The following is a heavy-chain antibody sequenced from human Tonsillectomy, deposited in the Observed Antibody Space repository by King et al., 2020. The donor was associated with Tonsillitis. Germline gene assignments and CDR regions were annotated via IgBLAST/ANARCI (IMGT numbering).Heavy chain of an antibody. CDR3: ARVSYDFWSDNNWFDP. D-gene: IGHD3-3*01. CDR1: GGSISSSSYY. CDR2: IYYSGST. J-gene: IGHJ5*02. V-gene: IGHV4-39*07. Sequence: QLQESDPGLVKPSETLSLTCTVSGGSISSSSYYWGWIRQPPGKGLEWIGSIYYSGSTYYNPSLKSRVTISVDTSKNQFSLKLSSVTAADTAVYYCARVSYDFWSDNNWFDPWGQGTLVTVSS.